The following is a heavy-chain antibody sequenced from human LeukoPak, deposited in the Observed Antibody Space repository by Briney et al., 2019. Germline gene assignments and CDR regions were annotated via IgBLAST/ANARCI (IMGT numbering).Heavy chain of an antibody. CDR3: ARATLAVAGPSFDY. D-gene: IGHD6-19*01. Sequence: SVKVSCKASGGTFSSYAISWVRQAPGQGLEWMGGVIPFFGTPNYAQKFQGRVTITADESTSTAYMELSSLTSEDTAVYYCARATLAVAGPSFDYWGQGTLVTVSS. CDR2: VIPFFGTP. V-gene: IGHV1-69*13. J-gene: IGHJ4*02. CDR1: GGTFSSYA.